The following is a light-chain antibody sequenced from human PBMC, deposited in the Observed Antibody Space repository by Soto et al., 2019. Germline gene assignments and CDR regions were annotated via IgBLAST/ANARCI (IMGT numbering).Light chain of an antibody. CDR2: DVR. CDR3: SPYTSSSTRV. CDR1: SSDVGGYNY. J-gene: IGLJ1*01. V-gene: IGLV2-14*01. Sequence: QSVLTQPPSASGSPGQSVTISCTGTSSDVGGYNYVSWYQQHPGKAPKLMIYDVRKRPSGVSNRFSGSKSGNTASLTISGLQAEDEADYYCSPYTSSSTRVFGTGTKVTVL.